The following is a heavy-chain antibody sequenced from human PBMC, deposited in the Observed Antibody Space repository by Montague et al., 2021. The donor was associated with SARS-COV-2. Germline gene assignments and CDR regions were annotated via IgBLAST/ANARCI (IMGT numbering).Heavy chain of an antibody. CDR1: GASTNSNSYY. CDR3: ARIVGDCASDSCYGGR. Sequence: SETLSLTCAVSGASTNSNSYYWGWIRQPPGKGLDWIGSFYYTGXTXYTXXXKXRVTISGDTSKNQFSLKLTSVTAADTAVYYCARIVGDCASDSCYGGRWGQGTVVTVSS. V-gene: IGHV4-39*01. J-gene: IGHJ4*02. D-gene: IGHD2-2*01. CDR2: FYYTGXT.